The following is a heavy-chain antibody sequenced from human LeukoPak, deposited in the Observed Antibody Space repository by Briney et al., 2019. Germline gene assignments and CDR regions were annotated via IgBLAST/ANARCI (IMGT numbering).Heavy chain of an antibody. D-gene: IGHD3-22*01. CDR2: INSGGSST. J-gene: IGHJ4*02. Sequence: GGSLRLSRAASGFTFSSYWMHWVRQAPGKGLVWVSRINSGGSSTSYADSVKGRFTISRDNAKNTLYLQMNSLRAEDTAVYYCARAAQYYYDSSGYYPFDYWGQGTLVTVSS. CDR1: GFTFSSYW. CDR3: ARAAQYYYDSSGYYPFDY. V-gene: IGHV3-74*01.